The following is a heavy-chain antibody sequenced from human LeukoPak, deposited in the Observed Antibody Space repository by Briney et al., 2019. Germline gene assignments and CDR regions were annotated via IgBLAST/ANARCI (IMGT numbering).Heavy chain of an antibody. J-gene: IGHJ5*02. CDR3: ARGAVGVPAAITP. CDR1: RFTFSSYS. V-gene: IGHV3-21*01. D-gene: IGHD2-2*01. Sequence: GGSLRLSCAASRFTFSSYSMNWVRQAPGKGLEWVSSISSSSSYIYYADSVKGRFTISRDNAKNSLYLQMNSLRAEDTAVYYCARGAVGVPAAITPWGQGTLVTVSS. CDR2: ISSSSSYI.